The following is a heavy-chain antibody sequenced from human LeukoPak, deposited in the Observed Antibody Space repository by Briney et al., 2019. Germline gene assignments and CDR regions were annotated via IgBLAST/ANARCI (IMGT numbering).Heavy chain of an antibody. D-gene: IGHD6-13*01. Sequence: PGGSLRLSCAAPGFTFSTYAMSWVRKAPGKGLEWVSAISGSGGSTYYADSVKGRFTISRDNSKNTLYLQMNSLRAEDTAVYYCANRIGRAAAPFDYWGQGTLVTVSS. CDR2: ISGSGGST. V-gene: IGHV3-23*01. J-gene: IGHJ4*02. CDR3: ANRIGRAAAPFDY. CDR1: GFTFSTYA.